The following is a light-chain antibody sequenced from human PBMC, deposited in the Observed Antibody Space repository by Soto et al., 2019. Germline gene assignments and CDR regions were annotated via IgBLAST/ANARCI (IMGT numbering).Light chain of an antibody. Sequence: EILLTQSPATLSLSPGERASVSCRASQNVSNYLAWYQQKPGQAPRLLIYDTSNRATGIPARFSGSGSGTDFTLTISSLESEDFAVYYCQQRANWPPITFGQGTRLEIK. V-gene: IGKV3-11*01. CDR1: QNVSNY. CDR3: QQRANWPPIT. CDR2: DTS. J-gene: IGKJ5*01.